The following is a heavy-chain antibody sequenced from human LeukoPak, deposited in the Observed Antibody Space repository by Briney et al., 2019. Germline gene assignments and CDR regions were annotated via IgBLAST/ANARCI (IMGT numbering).Heavy chain of an antibody. CDR3: ARRVYCSSTSCYTRGAFDI. J-gene: IGHJ3*02. D-gene: IGHD2-2*02. CDR2: IYPGDSDT. V-gene: IGHV5-51*01. Sequence: GESLKISCKGSGYSFTSYWIGWVRQMPGKGLEWMGIIYPGDSDTRYSPSFQGQVTISADKSISTAYLQWSSPKASDTAMYYCARRVYCSSTSCYTRGAFDIWGQGTMVTVSP. CDR1: GYSFTSYW.